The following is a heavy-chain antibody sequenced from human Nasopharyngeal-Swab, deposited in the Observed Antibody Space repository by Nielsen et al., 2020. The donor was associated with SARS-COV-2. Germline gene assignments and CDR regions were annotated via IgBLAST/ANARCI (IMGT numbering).Heavy chain of an antibody. CDR2: IYYSGST. Sequence: SETLSLTCTVSGGSISSGGYYWSWIRQHPGKGLEWIGYIYYSGSTNYNPSLKSRVTISVDTSKNQFSLKLSSVTAADTAVYYCARSVFRWYFDLWGRGTLVTVSS. V-gene: IGHV4-31*03. CDR1: GGSISSGGYY. CDR3: ARSVFRWYFDL. J-gene: IGHJ2*01.